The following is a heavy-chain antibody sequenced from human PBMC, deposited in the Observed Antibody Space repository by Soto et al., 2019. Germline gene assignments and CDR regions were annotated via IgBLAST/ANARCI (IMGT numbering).Heavy chain of an antibody. V-gene: IGHV1-18*01. CDR3: ARDSGRGVFWAINYYYYYGMDV. J-gene: IGHJ6*02. Sequence: ASVKVSCKASGYTFTSYGISWVRQAPGQGLEWMGWISAYNGNTNYAQKLQGRVTMTTDTSTSTAYMELRSLRSDDTAVYYCARDSGRGVFWAINYYYYYGMDVWGQGTTVTVSS. CDR1: GYTFTSYG. CDR2: ISAYNGNT. D-gene: IGHD1-26*01.